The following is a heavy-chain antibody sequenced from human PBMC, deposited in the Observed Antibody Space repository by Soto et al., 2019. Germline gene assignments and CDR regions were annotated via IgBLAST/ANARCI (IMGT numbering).Heavy chain of an antibody. CDR1: GYTFNTYF. CDR2: ISPHNGNT. CDR3: ASDTGNSFDY. V-gene: IGHV1-18*01. J-gene: IGHJ4*02. Sequence: HVQLVQSGGELKKPGASVKVSCNTSGYTFNTYFITWVRQAPGQGLEWMGWISPHNGNTNYAEKFQGRVTMTADTNTKTAYMDLRNLRIDDTAVYYCASDTGNSFDYWGQGTPVTVSS.